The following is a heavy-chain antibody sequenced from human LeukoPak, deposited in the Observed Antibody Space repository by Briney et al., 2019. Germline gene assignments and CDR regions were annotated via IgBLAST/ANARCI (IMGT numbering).Heavy chain of an antibody. Sequence: ASVKVSCKASGYTFTSYGISWVRQAPGQGLEWMGWISAYNGNTNYAQKLQGRVTMTTDTSTSTAYMELRSLRSDDTAVYYCARDQIVVVPRYGFGDYYYGMDVWGQGTTVTVSS. D-gene: IGHD2-21*01. J-gene: IGHJ6*02. CDR1: GYTFTSYG. CDR3: ARDQIVVVPRYGFGDYYYGMDV. CDR2: ISAYNGNT. V-gene: IGHV1-18*01.